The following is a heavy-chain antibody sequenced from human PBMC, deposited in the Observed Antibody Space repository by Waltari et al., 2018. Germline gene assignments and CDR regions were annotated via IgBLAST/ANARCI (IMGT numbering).Heavy chain of an antibody. J-gene: IGHJ6*02. V-gene: IGHV3-74*03. CDR2: IKLDGGAT. Sequence: EVQLVESGGGLVQPGGSLRLSCAASGLTFSSYWMRWVRQAPGKGLVLASEIKLDGGATKYADSVNGRFTISRDNAKNTLFLQMNSLTAEDTAVYYCARGGYYAMDVWGQGTTVTVSS. CDR1: GLTFSSYW. CDR3: ARGGYYAMDV. D-gene: IGHD3-16*01.